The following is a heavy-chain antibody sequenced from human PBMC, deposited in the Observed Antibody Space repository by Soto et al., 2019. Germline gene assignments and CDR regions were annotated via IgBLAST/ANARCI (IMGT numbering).Heavy chain of an antibody. D-gene: IGHD6-13*01. CDR1: GFTFSSYS. J-gene: IGHJ4*02. V-gene: IGHV3-48*02. CDR2: ITSSGTTV. Sequence: EVHLVESGGGLVQPGGSLRLSCAASGFTFSSYSLNWVRQAPGKGLEWVSYITSSGTTVYYADSVRGRFTISRDNANSSLYLQMNCLRDDDTAVYYCARGSSNWSYYFDFWGQGTLVTVSS. CDR3: ARGSSNWSYYFDF.